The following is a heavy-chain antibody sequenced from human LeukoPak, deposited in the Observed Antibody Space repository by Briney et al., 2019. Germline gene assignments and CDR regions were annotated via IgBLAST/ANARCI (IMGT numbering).Heavy chain of an antibody. Sequence: SETLSLTCTVSGGSISSSSYYWGWIRQPPGKGLEWSGYIYYTGSTNYSPSLESRVTISIDTSKNQFSLNLSSVTAADTAVYYCARTMWVWGSYHYRYYFNHWGQGTLVTVSS. CDR2: IYYTGST. V-gene: IGHV4-61*05. CDR1: GGSISSSSYY. CDR3: ARTMWVWGSYHYRYYFNH. D-gene: IGHD3-16*02. J-gene: IGHJ4*02.